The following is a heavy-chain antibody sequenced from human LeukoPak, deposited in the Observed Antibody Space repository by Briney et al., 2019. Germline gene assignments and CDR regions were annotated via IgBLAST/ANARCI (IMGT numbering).Heavy chain of an antibody. D-gene: IGHD2-2*01. V-gene: IGHV3-9*01. CDR1: GFTFDDYA. Sequence: PGGSLRLSCAASGFTFDDYAMHWVRQAPGKGLEWVSGISWNSGSIGYADSVKGRFTISRDNAKNSLYLQMNSLRAEDTALYYCAKGRCSSTSCYRDYFDYWGQGTLVTVSS. CDR2: ISWNSGSI. CDR3: AKGRCSSTSCYRDYFDY. J-gene: IGHJ4*02.